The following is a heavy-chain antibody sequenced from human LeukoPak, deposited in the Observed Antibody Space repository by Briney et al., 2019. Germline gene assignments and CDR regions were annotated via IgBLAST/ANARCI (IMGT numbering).Heavy chain of an antibody. Sequence: SEALSLTCAVYGGSFSGYYWSWIRQPPGKGLEWIGEINHSGSTNYNPSLKSRVTISVDTSKNQFSLKLSSVTAADAAVYYCARGGSHKDIVVVVAATYDPWGQGTLVTVSS. D-gene: IGHD2-15*01. V-gene: IGHV4-34*01. CDR1: GGSFSGYY. J-gene: IGHJ5*02. CDR2: INHSGST. CDR3: ARGGSHKDIVVVVAATYDP.